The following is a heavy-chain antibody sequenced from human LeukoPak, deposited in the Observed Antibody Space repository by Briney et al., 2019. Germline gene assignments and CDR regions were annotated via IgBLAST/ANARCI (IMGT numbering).Heavy chain of an antibody. Sequence: SETLSLTCTVSGGSISSYYWSWIRQPPGKGLEWIGYIYYSGSTNYNPSLKSRVTISVDTSRNQFSLKLSSVTAADTAVYYCAGVKTYYYDSSGYYAYWGQGTLVTVSS. D-gene: IGHD3-22*01. CDR1: GGSISSYY. V-gene: IGHV4-59*01. CDR2: IYYSGST. J-gene: IGHJ4*02. CDR3: AGVKTYYYDSSGYYAY.